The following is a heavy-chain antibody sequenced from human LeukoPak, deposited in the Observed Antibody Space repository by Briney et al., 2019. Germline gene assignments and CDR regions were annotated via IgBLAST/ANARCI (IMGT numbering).Heavy chain of an antibody. CDR3: ARADGDYVGFRGLMDV. V-gene: IGHV3-30*03. CDR2: ISYDGSNK. J-gene: IGHJ6*02. D-gene: IGHD4-17*01. Sequence: GGSLRLSCAASGFTFSSCGMHWVRQAPGKGLEWVAVISYDGSNKFYADSVKGRFTISRDNSKSTLYLQMNSLRAEDTAVYYCARADGDYVGFRGLMDVWGLGTTVTVSS. CDR1: GFTFSSCG.